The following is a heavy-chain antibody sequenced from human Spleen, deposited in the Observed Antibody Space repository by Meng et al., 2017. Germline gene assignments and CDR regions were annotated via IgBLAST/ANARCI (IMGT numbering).Heavy chain of an antibody. CDR3: VRSSGWVRTGFDP. Sequence: QPQLQESGPGLVKPSEALFHTCSVSGGSISTIGYYWGWIRHPPGKGLEWIGSTVHSGFTYYTPSLKSRVTVSIDTSKSQFSLMLTSVTAADTAVYYCVRSSGWVRTGFDPWGQGTLVTVSS. CDR1: GGSISTIGYY. CDR2: TVHSGFT. J-gene: IGHJ5*02. D-gene: IGHD6-19*01. V-gene: IGHV4-39*01.